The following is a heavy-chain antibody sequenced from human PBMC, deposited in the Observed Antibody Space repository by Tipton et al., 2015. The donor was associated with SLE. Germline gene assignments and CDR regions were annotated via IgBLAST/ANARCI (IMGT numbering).Heavy chain of an antibody. Sequence: TLSLTCAVYGVSISSASYYWNWIRQPAGKRLERIGRIYDEEGSDYSPSLRSRVALSVDFSKNQFSLRLRSVIAADTAVYFCARERWTGLEAPGRVIDYWGPGILVAVSS. D-gene: IGHD3/OR15-3a*01. CDR3: ARERWTGLEAPGRVIDY. CDR1: GVSISSASYY. V-gene: IGHV4-61*02. CDR2: IYDEEGS. J-gene: IGHJ4*02.